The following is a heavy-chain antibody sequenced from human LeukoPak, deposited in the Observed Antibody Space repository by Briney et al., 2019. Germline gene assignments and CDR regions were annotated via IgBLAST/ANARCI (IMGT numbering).Heavy chain of an antibody. D-gene: IGHD3-22*01. V-gene: IGHV3-23*01. Sequence: GGSLRLSCAASGFTFSSYAMSWVRQAPGKGLEWVSTISDSGGSTYYADSLKGRFTISRDNYKNTLYLQMNSLRADDTALYYCAKDVYYDLSGYYYVPLFDSWGQGTLVTVSS. CDR3: AKDVYYDLSGYYYVPLFDS. CDR1: GFTFSSYA. J-gene: IGHJ4*02. CDR2: ISDSGGST.